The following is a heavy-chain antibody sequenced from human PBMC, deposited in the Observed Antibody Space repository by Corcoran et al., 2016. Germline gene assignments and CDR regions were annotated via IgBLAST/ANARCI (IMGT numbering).Heavy chain of an antibody. CDR3: AREPLRSYYGSGRGNWFDP. J-gene: IGHJ5*02. Sequence: QVQLQQWGAGLLKPSETLSLTCAVYGGSFSGYYWSWIRQPPGKGLEWIGEINHSGSTNYNPSLKSRVTISVDTSKNQFSLKLSSVTAADTAVYYWAREPLRSYYGSGRGNWFDPWGQGTLVTVSS. CDR1: GGSFSGYY. V-gene: IGHV4-34*01. CDR2: INHSGST. D-gene: IGHD3-10*01.